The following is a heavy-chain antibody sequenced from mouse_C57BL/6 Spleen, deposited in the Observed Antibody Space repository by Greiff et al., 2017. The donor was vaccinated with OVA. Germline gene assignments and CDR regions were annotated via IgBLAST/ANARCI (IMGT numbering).Heavy chain of an antibody. CDR3: ARVSYYYGISSYAMDY. J-gene: IGHJ4*01. V-gene: IGHV14-3*01. D-gene: IGHD1-1*01. CDR1: GFNIKNPK. CDR2: RDPANCNT. Sequence: EVQLQQSVAELVRPGASVKLSCTASGFNIKNPKMHWVRQRPDKGLEGRGRRDPANCNTQYVSKLQDKATITSDTSSNTAYLQLSSLTSEDTAIYYCARVSYYYGISSYAMDYWGQGTSVTVSS.